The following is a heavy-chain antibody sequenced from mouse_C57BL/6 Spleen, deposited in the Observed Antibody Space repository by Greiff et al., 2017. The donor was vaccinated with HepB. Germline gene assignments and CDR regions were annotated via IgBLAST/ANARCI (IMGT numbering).Heavy chain of an antibody. CDR1: GYTFTTYP. Sequence: VQLQESGAELVKPGASVKMSCKASGYTFTTYPIEWMKQNHGKSLEWIGNFHPYNDDTKYNEKFKGKATLTVEKSSSTVYLELSRLTSDDSAVYYCARAYYDYGGYYAMDYWGQGTSVTVSS. CDR2: FHPYNDDT. CDR3: ARAYYDYGGYYAMDY. J-gene: IGHJ4*01. D-gene: IGHD2-4*01. V-gene: IGHV1-47*01.